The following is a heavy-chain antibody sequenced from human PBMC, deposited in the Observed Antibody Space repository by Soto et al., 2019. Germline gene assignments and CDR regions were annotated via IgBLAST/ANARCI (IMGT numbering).Heavy chain of an antibody. CDR2: IFSNEEK. CDR3: ARINGWYSYDSSGYYGAFVI. J-gene: IGHJ3*02. CDR1: GFSLSNARMG. V-gene: IGHV2-26*01. D-gene: IGHD3-22*01. Sequence: QVTLKESGPVLVKPTETLTLTCTVSGFSLSNARMGVSWIRQPPCKALEWLAHIFSNEEKSYSTSLKSRLTMSKKTSKCHVDLTMTNLDAVDTATYYCARINGWYSYDSSGYYGAFVIRGQGTMVTVPS.